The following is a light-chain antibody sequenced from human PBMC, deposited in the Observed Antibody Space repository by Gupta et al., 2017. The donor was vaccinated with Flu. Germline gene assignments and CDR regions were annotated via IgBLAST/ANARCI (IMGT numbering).Light chain of an antibody. V-gene: IGLV1-47*01. CDR2: RNK. CDR1: SSNIGSNY. CDR3: AAWDDSLSGRV. J-gene: IGLJ3*02. Sequence: QSVLTQPPSASGTPRQRVTISCSGSSSNIGSNYVYWYQQLPGTAPKLLIYRNKQRPSGVPDRFSGSKSGTSASLAISGLRSEDEADYYCAAWDDSLSGRVFGGGTKLTVL.